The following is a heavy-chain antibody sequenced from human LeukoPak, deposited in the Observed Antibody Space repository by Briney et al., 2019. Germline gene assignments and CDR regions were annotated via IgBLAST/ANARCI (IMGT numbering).Heavy chain of an antibody. V-gene: IGHV3-23*01. D-gene: IGHD3-22*01. Sequence: GGSLRLSCAASGFTFSSYAMSWVRQAPGKGLEWVSTISGSGGTTYYADSVKGRFTISRDNSKNTLYLQMNSLRAEDTAVYYCANPYDSSGYPDYWGQGTLVTVSS. CDR2: ISGSGGTT. J-gene: IGHJ4*02. CDR1: GFTFSSYA. CDR3: ANPYDSSGYPDY.